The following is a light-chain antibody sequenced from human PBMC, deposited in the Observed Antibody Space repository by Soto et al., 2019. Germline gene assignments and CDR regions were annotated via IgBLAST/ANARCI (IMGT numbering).Light chain of an antibody. J-gene: IGLJ2*01. V-gene: IGLV1-40*01. CDR2: GNS. Sequence: QSVLTQPPSVSGAPGQRVTISCTGSSSNIGAGYDVHWYQQLPGTAPKLLIYGNSNRPSGVPDRFSGSKSGTSASLAITGLQAEDGADYYCQSYDSSLSGSPVVFGGGTKLTVL. CDR3: QSYDSSLSGSPVV. CDR1: SSNIGAGYD.